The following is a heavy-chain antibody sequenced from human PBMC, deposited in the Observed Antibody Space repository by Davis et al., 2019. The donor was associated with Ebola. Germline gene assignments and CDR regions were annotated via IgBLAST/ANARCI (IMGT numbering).Heavy chain of an antibody. D-gene: IGHD1-1*01. J-gene: IGHJ4*02. Sequence: GESLKISCVGSGFNFNNHAVSWVRQAPGKGLVWVSRLNGDGNQIHYADSVKGRFTISRDNAKDTVYLQMNGLRADDTAVYFCVREGYWNLDYWGQGTLVTVSS. CDR3: VREGYWNLDY. V-gene: IGHV3-74*01. CDR2: LNGDGNQI. CDR1: GFNFNNHA.